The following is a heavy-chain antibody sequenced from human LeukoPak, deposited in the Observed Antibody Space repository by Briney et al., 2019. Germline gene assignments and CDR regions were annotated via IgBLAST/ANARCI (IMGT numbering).Heavy chain of an antibody. CDR2: IKQDGSEK. D-gene: IGHD3-22*01. CDR1: GITFSSHW. V-gene: IGHV3-7*03. CDR3: ASEGYTYYYDSKNYNWFDP. Sequence: GGSLRLSCAASGITFSSHWMSWVRQAAGKGLEWVANIKQDGSEKYYVDSVKGRFTISRDNAKNSLYLQMNSLRAEDTAVYYCASEGYTYYYDSKNYNWFDPWGQGTLVTVSS. J-gene: IGHJ5*02.